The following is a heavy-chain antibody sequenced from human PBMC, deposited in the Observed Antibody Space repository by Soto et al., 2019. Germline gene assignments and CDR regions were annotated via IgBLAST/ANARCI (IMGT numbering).Heavy chain of an antibody. CDR1: GFTFDDDA. Sequence: EVQLVESGGGLVQPGRSLRLSCAVSGFTFDDDAIHWVRQAPGKGLEWVSGISWNSGSIGYADSVKGRFTISRDNAKNSLYLQMNSLRAEDTALYYCAKGPGWLGSFDYWRQGPLVTVSS. CDR3: AKGPGWLGSFDY. CDR2: ISWNSGSI. J-gene: IGHJ4*02. D-gene: IGHD6-19*01. V-gene: IGHV3-9*01.